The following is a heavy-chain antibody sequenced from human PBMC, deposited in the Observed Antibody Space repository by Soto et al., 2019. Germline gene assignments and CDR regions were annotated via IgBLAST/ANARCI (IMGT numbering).Heavy chain of an antibody. Sequence: KASETLSLTCTLSGGSVRAPDWWNWVRQSPDKGLGWIAEVHISGHSNYNPSLRSRVSVSIDSSKNQFYLNLNSVTAADTAIYYCARVRQGCSANDCYFDPWGQGTQVTVSS. J-gene: IGHJ5*01. CDR1: GGSVRAPDW. CDR2: VHISGHS. CDR3: ARVRQGCSANDCYFDP. V-gene: IGHV4-4*02. D-gene: IGHD2-21*02.